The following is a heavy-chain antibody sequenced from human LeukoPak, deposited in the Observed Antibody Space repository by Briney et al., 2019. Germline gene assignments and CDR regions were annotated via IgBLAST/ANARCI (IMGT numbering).Heavy chain of an antibody. J-gene: IGHJ6*03. Sequence: ASVKVSCKASGYTFTSYGISWVRQAPGQGLEWMGWISAYNGNTNYAQKLQGRVTMTTDTSTSTAYMELSSLRSEDTAVYYCARAYHYYYYYMDVWGKGTTVTISS. V-gene: IGHV1-18*01. CDR2: ISAYNGNT. CDR1: GYTFTSYG. CDR3: ARAYHYYYYYMDV.